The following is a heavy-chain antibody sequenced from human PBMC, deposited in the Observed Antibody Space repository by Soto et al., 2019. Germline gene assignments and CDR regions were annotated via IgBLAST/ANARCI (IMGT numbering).Heavy chain of an antibody. Sequence: QVQLVESGGGVVQPGRSLRLSCAASGFTFSSYAMHWVRQSPGKGLEWVAVISYDGSNKYYADSVKGRFTISRDNSKTLYLQMNSLRAEDTAVYYCVRXXSXXXXXXXXRHFDYWGQGTLVTVSS. J-gene: IGHJ4*02. CDR1: GFTFSSYA. CDR3: VRXXSXXXXXXXXRHFDY. V-gene: IGHV3-30-3*01. CDR2: ISYDGSNK.